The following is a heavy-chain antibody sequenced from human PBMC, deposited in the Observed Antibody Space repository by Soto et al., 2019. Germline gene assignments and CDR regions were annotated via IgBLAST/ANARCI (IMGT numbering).Heavy chain of an antibody. CDR2: ISGSGGST. D-gene: IGHD3-3*01. J-gene: IGHJ6*02. V-gene: IGHV3-23*01. CDR1: GFTFSSYA. Sequence: GGSLRLSCAASGFTFSSYAMSWVRQAPGKGLEWVSAISGSGGSTYYADSVKGRFTISRDNSKNTLYLQMNSLRAEDTAVYYCAKRGTIFLALHKHLRMDVWGQGTTVTVSS. CDR3: AKRGTIFLALHKHLRMDV.